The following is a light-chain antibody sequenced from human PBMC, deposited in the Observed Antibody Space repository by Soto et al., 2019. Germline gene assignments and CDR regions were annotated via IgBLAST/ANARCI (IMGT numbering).Light chain of an antibody. CDR1: NSDIGAYDY. CDR2: EVT. J-gene: IGLJ2*01. V-gene: IGLV2-14*01. CDR3: GSYASATLI. Sequence: QSVLTQPASVSGSPGQSITISCTGSNSDIGAYDYVSWYQQHPGKPPTLLIYEVTFRPSGFPNRFSGSKSGNTATLTISGLLTEDEADYYCGSYASATLIFGGGTQLTVL.